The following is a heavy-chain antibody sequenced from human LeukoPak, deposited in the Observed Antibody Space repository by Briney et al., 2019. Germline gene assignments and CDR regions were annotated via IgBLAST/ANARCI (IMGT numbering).Heavy chain of an antibody. Sequence: GGSLRLSCAASGFTFSSNYMSWVRQAPGKGLEWVSDISGSGGSTYYADSVKGRFTISRDNSKNTLYLQMNSLRAEDTAVYYCAKDLGDILTGPEYYFDYWGQGTLVTVSS. CDR2: ISGSGGST. V-gene: IGHV3-23*01. CDR1: GFTFSSNY. D-gene: IGHD3-9*01. J-gene: IGHJ4*02. CDR3: AKDLGDILTGPEYYFDY.